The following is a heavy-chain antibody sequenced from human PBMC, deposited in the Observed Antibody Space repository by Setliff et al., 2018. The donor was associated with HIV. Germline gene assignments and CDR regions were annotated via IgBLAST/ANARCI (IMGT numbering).Heavy chain of an antibody. V-gene: IGHV3-48*03. J-gene: IGHJ4*02. CDR1: GLTISNFD. CDR2: ITSSGSIT. CDR3: ARSHYSRGESFDY. Sequence: GGPLRLPCTAPGLTISNFDTNWVRQAPGKGLEWVEYITSSGSITYYADSVKGRFTVSRDSAQSSLYLQMSSLRAEDTAVYYCARSHYSRGESFDYWGQGTLVTVSS. D-gene: IGHD2-21*01.